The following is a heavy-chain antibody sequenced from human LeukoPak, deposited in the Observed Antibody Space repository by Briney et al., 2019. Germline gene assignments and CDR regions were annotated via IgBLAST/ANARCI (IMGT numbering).Heavy chain of an antibody. CDR3: ARHRPRITMIVVVIPTNYFDY. CDR1: GGSFSGYY. CDR2: INHSGST. Sequence: SETLSLTCAVYGGSFSGYYWSWIRQPPGKGLEWIGEINHSGSTNYNPSLKRRVTISVDKSKNQFSLKLSSVTAADTAVYYCARHRPRITMIVVVIPTNYFDYWGQGTLVTVSS. D-gene: IGHD3-22*01. V-gene: IGHV4-34*01. J-gene: IGHJ4*02.